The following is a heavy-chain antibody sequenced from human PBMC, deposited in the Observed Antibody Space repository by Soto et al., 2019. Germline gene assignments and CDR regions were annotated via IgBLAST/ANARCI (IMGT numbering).Heavy chain of an antibody. CDR1: GYTFTSYY. V-gene: IGHV1-46*01. J-gene: IGHJ6*02. D-gene: IGHD4-17*01. Sequence: QVQLVQSGAEVKKPGASVKGSCKASGYTFTSYYMHWVRQAPGQGLEWMGIINPSGGSTGYAQKFQGRVSRTRDTSTCTVYMELSSLRSEDTAVYYCAGHGLEATVPRNGGSYYCYGMDVWGQGTTVTVSS. CDR3: AGHGLEATVPRNGGSYYCYGMDV. CDR2: INPSGGST.